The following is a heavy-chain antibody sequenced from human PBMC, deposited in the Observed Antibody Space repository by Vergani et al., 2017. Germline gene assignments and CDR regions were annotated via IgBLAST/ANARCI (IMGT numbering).Heavy chain of an antibody. CDR3: ARGRGPIDWLSDTSGYFDF. D-gene: IGHD3-22*01. J-gene: IGHJ4*02. CDR1: GFTFSSYA. V-gene: IGHV4-34*10. CDR2: INYSGSK. Sequence: VQLLESGGGLVQPGGSLRLSCAASGFTFSSYAMSWVRQIPGKGLELIGEINYSGSKHHNPSLKSRVTMSVDTSKNQFSLKLSSVTAADSGLYFCARGRGPIDWLSDTSGYFDFWGQGTLVTVSS.